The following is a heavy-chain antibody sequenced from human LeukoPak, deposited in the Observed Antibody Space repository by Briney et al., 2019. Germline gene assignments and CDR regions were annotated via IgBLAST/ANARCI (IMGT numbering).Heavy chain of an antibody. CDR2: ISPNTGDT. CDR1: GYTFTDYY. D-gene: IGHD1-26*01. CDR3: ARDRVPGSYFDSWLDP. Sequence: GASVKVSCKASGYTFTDYYVHWVRQAPGQGLEWLGLISPNTGDTHYAKKFHGRVTVTRDTSINTAYMQLTRLRSDDTAVYYCARDRVPGSYFDSWLDPWGHGTLVIVSS. V-gene: IGHV1-2*02. J-gene: IGHJ5*02.